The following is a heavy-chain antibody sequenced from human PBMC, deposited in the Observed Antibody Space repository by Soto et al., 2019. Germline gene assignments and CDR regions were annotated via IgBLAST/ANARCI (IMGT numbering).Heavy chain of an antibody. J-gene: IGHJ4*02. Sequence: PGGSLRLSCAASGFTFSSYAMSWVRQAPGKGLEWVSAISGSGGSTYYADSVKGRFTTSRDNSKNTLYLQMNSLRAEDTAVYYCAKAPTYYYDSSGYYYYDYWGQGTLVTVSS. V-gene: IGHV3-23*01. CDR1: GFTFSSYA. CDR3: AKAPTYYYDSSGYYYYDY. CDR2: ISGSGGST. D-gene: IGHD3-22*01.